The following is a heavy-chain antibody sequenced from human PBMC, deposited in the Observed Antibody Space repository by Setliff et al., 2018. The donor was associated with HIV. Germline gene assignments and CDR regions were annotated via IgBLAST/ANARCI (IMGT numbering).Heavy chain of an antibody. J-gene: IGHJ4*02. CDR3: ARLSCSSNSCPFDY. D-gene: IGHD2-2*01. Sequence: SETLSLTCTVSGASVSRYYWGWIRQPPGKGLEWIGSVYYSGTTYYNPSLKSRLRMSVDTSKNQFTLKVISMTAADTAVYYCARLSCSSNSCPFDYWVQGTLVTVSS. CDR1: GASVSRYY. V-gene: IGHV4-59*02. CDR2: VYYSGTT.